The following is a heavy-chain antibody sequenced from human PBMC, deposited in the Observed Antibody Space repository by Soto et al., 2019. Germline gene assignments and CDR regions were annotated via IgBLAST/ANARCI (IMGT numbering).Heavy chain of an antibody. CDR3: ARPQRYFDWLSLYGMDV. D-gene: IGHD3-9*01. J-gene: IGHJ6*02. Sequence: GGSLRLSCAASGFTFSSYAMHWVRQAPGKGLEWVAVISYDGSNKYYADSVKGQFTISRDNSKNTLYLQMNSLRAEDTAVYYCARPQRYFDWLSLYGMDVWGQGTTVTVSS. V-gene: IGHV3-30-3*01. CDR1: GFTFSSYA. CDR2: ISYDGSNK.